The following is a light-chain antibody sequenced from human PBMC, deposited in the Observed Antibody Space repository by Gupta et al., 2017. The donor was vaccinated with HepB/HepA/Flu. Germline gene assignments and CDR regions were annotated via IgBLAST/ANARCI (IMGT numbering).Light chain of an antibody. V-gene: IGLV1-40*01. Sequence: SVLTQPPSVSGAPGQKVTISRSGSSSNIGAGYDVHWYQHLPGAAPKLLIDGNNNRPSGVPDRFSGSKSGTSASLAIAGLQAEDEADYYCQSFDDTLSGSKIFGGGTKVTVL. CDR1: SSNIGAGYD. CDR3: QSFDDTLSGSKI. J-gene: IGLJ2*01. CDR2: GNN.